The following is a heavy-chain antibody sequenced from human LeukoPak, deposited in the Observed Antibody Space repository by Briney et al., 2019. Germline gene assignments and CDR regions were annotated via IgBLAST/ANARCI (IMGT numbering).Heavy chain of an antibody. CDR1: GFTFSSYS. CDR3: ARDRGGTADAFDI. Sequence: GGSLRLSCAASGFTFSSYSMNWVRQAPGKGLEWVSSISSSSSYIYYADSVKGRFTISRDNAKNSLYLQMNSLRAEDTAVYYCARDRGGTADAFDICGQGTMVTVSS. D-gene: IGHD6-13*01. CDR2: ISSSSSYI. V-gene: IGHV3-21*01. J-gene: IGHJ3*02.